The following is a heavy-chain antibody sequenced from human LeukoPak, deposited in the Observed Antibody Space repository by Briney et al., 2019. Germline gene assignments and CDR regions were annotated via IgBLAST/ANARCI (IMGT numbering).Heavy chain of an antibody. D-gene: IGHD3-10*01. CDR3: ARLSMVRGFDY. Sequence: GESLKIPCKGFGYSFSTCWIGWVRQMPGKGLEWMGVIYPGDSDTIYSPSFQGQVTISADKSISTAYLQWSSLKASDTAMYYCARLSMVRGFDYWGQGTLVTVSS. CDR1: GYSFSTCW. J-gene: IGHJ4*02. V-gene: IGHV5-51*01. CDR2: IYPGDSDT.